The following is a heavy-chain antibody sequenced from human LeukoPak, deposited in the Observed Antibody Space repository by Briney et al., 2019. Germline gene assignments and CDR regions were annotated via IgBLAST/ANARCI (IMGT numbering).Heavy chain of an antibody. CDR2: MSSSSTYI. V-gene: IGHV3-21*01. J-gene: IGHJ4*02. CDR1: GFTFTNYS. D-gene: IGHD3/OR15-3a*01. Sequence: GGSLRLSCAASGFTFTNYSMNWVRQAPGKGLEWVSSMSSSSTYIYHADSVRGRFTISRDNAKNSLYLQMNSLRAEDTAVYYCARGFGRPWGQGTLVTVSS. CDR3: ARGFGRP.